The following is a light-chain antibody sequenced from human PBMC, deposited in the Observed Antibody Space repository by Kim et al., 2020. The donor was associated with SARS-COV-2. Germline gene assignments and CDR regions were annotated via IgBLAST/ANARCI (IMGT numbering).Light chain of an antibody. V-gene: IGLV3-19*01. J-gene: IGLJ2*01. CDR1: SLRSYY. CDR3: NSRDSNDNVV. Sequence: SSELTQDPAVSVALGQTVRITCQGDSLRSYYATWYQQKPGQAPILVIYGKNNRPSGIPDRFSGSSSGNTASLTLTGTQAGDEADYYCNSRDSNDNVVFCG. CDR2: GKN.